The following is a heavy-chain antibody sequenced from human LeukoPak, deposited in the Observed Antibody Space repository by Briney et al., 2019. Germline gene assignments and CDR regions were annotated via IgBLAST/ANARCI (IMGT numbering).Heavy chain of an antibody. J-gene: IGHJ4*02. CDR3: AKDYGYYGSGSLLDY. Sequence: GGSLRLSCAASGFTFITYGMHGVRQVPGKGLEWVAFIRHDGANKYYTDPVKGRFTISRDNSKNTVYLQMSSLRAEDTAVYYCAKDYGYYGSGSLLDYWGQGTRVTVSS. D-gene: IGHD3-10*01. V-gene: IGHV3-30*02. CDR1: GFTFITYG. CDR2: IRHDGANK.